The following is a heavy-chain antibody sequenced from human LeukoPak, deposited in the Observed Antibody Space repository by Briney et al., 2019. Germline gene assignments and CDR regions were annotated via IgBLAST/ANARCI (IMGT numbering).Heavy chain of an antibody. CDR3: ARYSYYGNYGMDV. CDR1: GFTFSDYY. J-gene: IGHJ6*02. V-gene: IGHV3-11*01. D-gene: IGHD3-10*01. Sequence: GGSLRLSCAASGFTFSDYYMSWIRQAPGKGLEWVSYISSSGSTIYYADSVKGRFTLSRDNAKNSLYLQMNSLRAEDTAAYYCARYSYYGNYGMDVWGQGTTVTVSS. CDR2: ISSSGSTI.